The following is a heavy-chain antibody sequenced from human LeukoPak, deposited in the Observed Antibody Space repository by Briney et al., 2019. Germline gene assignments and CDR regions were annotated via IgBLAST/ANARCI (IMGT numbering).Heavy chain of an antibody. CDR3: AIGGDGYNYAPFFDY. J-gene: IGHJ4*02. CDR1: GGTFSSYA. D-gene: IGHD5-24*01. CDR2: IIPIFGTA. V-gene: IGHV1-69*05. Sequence: ASVKVSCKASGGTFSSYAISWVRQAPGQGLEWMGGIIPIFGTANYAQKFQGRVTITTDESTSTAYMELSSLRSEDTAVYFCAIGGDGYNYAPFFDYWGQGTLVTVS.